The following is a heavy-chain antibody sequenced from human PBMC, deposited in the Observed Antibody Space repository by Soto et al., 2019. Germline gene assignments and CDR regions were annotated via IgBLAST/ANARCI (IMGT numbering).Heavy chain of an antibody. CDR3: ASYSSWSYYYYGMDV. Sequence: QVQLVQSGAEVKKPGSSVKVSCKASGGTFSSYAISWVRQAPGQGLEWMGGIIPIFGTAYYAQKFQGRVTSNAYESTSTAYMELSSLRSEDTAVYYCASYSSWSYYYYGMDVWGQGTTVTVSS. V-gene: IGHV1-69*01. CDR1: GGTFSSYA. J-gene: IGHJ6*02. D-gene: IGHD6-6*01. CDR2: IIPIFGTA.